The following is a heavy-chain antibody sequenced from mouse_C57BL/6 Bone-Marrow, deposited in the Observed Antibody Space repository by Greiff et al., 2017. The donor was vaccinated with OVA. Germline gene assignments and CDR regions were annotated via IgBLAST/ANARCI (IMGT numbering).Heavy chain of an antibody. CDR2: ISSGGSYT. CDR3: ARLYYADY. D-gene: IGHD2-1*01. CDR1: GFTFSSYG. Sequence: DVHLVESGGDLVKPGGSLKLSCAASGFTFSSYGMSWVRQTPDKRLEWVATISSGGSYTYYPDSVKGRFTISRDNAKNTLYLQMSSLKSEDTAMYYCARLYYADYWGQGTTLTVSS. J-gene: IGHJ2*01. V-gene: IGHV5-6*01.